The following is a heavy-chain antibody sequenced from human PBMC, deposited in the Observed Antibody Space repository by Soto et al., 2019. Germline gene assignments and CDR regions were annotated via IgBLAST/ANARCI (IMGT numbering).Heavy chain of an antibody. Sequence: PSETLSLTCTVSGGSISSYYWSWIRQPPGKGLEWIGYIYYSGSTNYNPSLKSRFTISVDTSKNQFSLKLSSVTAADTAVYYCASSGYSSGWYADNWLDPWGQGTLVTVSS. J-gene: IGHJ5*02. CDR1: GGSISSYY. D-gene: IGHD6-13*01. CDR2: IYYSGST. V-gene: IGHV4-59*01. CDR3: ASSGYSSGWYADNWLDP.